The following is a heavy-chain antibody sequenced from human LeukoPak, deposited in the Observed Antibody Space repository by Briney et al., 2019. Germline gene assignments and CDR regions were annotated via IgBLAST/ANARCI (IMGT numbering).Heavy chain of an antibody. CDR3: AREILGSGSYPDF. Sequence: PGTSLRLSCAASGFAFNTYAMHWVRQAPGKGLEWVTLIWHDGSHKFYIDSVRGRFTISRDNSKDTVYLQMNGVRAEDTAVYYCAREILGSGSYPDFWGQGTLVTVSS. J-gene: IGHJ4*02. D-gene: IGHD3-10*01. CDR1: GFAFNTYA. V-gene: IGHV3-33*01. CDR2: IWHDGSHK.